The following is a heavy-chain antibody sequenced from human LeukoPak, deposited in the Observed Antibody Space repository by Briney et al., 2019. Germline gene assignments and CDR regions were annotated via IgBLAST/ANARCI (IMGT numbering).Heavy chain of an antibody. CDR1: GYTFTSYD. CDR3: ARGGWGPAANDY. CDR2: MNPSSGNT. D-gene: IGHD2-2*01. V-gene: IGHV1-8*03. Sequence: ASVKVSCKASGYTFTSYDINWVRQATGQGLEWMGWMNPSSGNTGYAQKFQGRVTITRNTSISTAYMELSSLRSEDTAVYYCARGGWGPAANDYWGQGTLVTVSS. J-gene: IGHJ4*02.